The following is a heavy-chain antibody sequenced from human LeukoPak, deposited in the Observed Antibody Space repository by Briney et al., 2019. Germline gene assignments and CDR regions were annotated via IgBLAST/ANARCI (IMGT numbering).Heavy chain of an antibody. CDR2: ISGSGSST. Sequence: GGSLRLSCAASGFTFSDYYMSWIRQARGKGLEWVSFISGSGSSTYYADSVKGRFTISRDNAKNSLYLQMNSLRAEDTAVYYCARDLFGVVNGWGQGTLVTVSS. D-gene: IGHD3-3*01. CDR3: ARDLFGVVNG. V-gene: IGHV3-11*04. J-gene: IGHJ4*02. CDR1: GFTFSDYY.